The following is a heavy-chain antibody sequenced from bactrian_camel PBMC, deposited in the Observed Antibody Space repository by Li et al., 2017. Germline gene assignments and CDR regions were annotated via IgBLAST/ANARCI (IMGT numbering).Heavy chain of an antibody. J-gene: IGHJ2*01. D-gene: IGHD6*01. CDR2: INVGSDTT. CDR1: GFSFSTYA. Sequence: VQLVESGGGLVQPGGSLTISCAASGFSFSTYAMNWVRSAPGKGLEWVAGINVGSDTTYYADSVKGRFTISRDNSKNTLYLQLNSLKTEDTAMYYCAKYDDSWYAPDRYLEVWGQGTQVTVS. CDR3: AKYDDSWYAPDRYLEV. V-gene: IGHV3S1*01.